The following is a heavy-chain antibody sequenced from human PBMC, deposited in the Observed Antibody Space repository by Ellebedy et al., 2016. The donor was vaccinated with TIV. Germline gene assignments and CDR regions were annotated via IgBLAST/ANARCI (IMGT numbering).Heavy chain of an antibody. CDR3: AREGGDSNWFGP. V-gene: IGHV4-4*07. J-gene: IGHJ5*02. D-gene: IGHD4-17*01. CDR1: GGSISSYY. CDR2: IYTSGST. Sequence: GSLRLSXTVSGGSISSYYWSWIRQPAGKGLEWIGRIYTSGSTNYNPSLKSRVTMSVDTSKNQFSLKLSSVTAADTAVYYCAREGGDSNWFGPWGQGTLVTVSS.